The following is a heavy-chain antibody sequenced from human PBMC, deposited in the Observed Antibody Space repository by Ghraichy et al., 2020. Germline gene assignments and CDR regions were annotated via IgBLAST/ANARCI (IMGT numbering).Heavy chain of an antibody. Sequence: GGSLRLSCAASGFTFSTYDMHWVRQPTGEALEWVSAIGTASNTFYLDSVKGRFTISRENVKNSLYLQMNSLTAGDTALYYCVRGRWENWYFDLWGRGTLVTVSS. CDR2: IGTASNT. CDR1: GFTFSTYD. V-gene: IGHV3-13*01. CDR3: VRGRWENWYFDL. J-gene: IGHJ2*01. D-gene: IGHD1-26*01.